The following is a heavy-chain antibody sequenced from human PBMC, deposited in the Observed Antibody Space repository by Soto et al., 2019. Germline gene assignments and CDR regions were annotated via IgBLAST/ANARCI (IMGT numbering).Heavy chain of an antibody. CDR1: GFTFSDYY. V-gene: IGHV3-11*01. CDR2: ISSSGSTI. D-gene: IGHD6-13*01. CDR3: ARDPIADYYYYYYMDV. J-gene: IGHJ6*03. Sequence: PGGSLRLSCAASGFTFSDYYMSWIRQAPGKGLEWVSYISSSGSTIYYADSVKGRFTISRDNAKNSLYLQMSSLRAEDTAVYYCARDPIADYYYYYYMDVWGKGTTVTVSS.